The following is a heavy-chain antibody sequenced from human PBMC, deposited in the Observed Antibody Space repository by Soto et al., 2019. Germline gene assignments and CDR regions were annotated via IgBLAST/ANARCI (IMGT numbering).Heavy chain of an antibody. Sequence: SETLSLTCTVSGGSIIGYYWSWIRQSPGKGLEWIGYIYYSGSTNYNPSFKSRVTMSVGTSKNQFSLKLSSVTAADSAVYYCARGGGGSYGYWGQGSLVTVSS. CDR2: IYYSGST. D-gene: IGHD3-16*01. J-gene: IGHJ4*02. CDR1: GGSIIGYY. V-gene: IGHV4-59*01. CDR3: ARGGGGSYGY.